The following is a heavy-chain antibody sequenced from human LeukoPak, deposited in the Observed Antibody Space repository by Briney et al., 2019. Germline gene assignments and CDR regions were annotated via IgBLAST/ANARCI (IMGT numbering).Heavy chain of an antibody. CDR2: MNPNSGNT. V-gene: IGHV1-8*01. CDR1: GYTFTSYD. Sequence: ASVKVSCKASGYTFTSYDINWVRQATGQGLEWMGWMNPNSGNTNYAQKLQGRVTMTTDTSTSTAYMELRSLRSDDTAVYYCAREPGYCSSTSCYFYFDYWGQGTLVTVSS. CDR3: AREPGYCSSTSCYFYFDY. D-gene: IGHD2-2*01. J-gene: IGHJ4*02.